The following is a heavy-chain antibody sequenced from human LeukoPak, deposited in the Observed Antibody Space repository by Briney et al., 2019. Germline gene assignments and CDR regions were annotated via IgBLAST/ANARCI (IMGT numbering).Heavy chain of an antibody. J-gene: IGHJ3*02. D-gene: IGHD4-23*01. Sequence: GGSLRLSCEASGFTFSSYSMNWVRQAPGKGLEWVSSISSSSSYIYYADSVKGRFTISRDNAKNSLYLQMNSLRAEDTAVYYCAKLTTVVTPDAFDIWGQGTMVTVSS. CDR2: ISSSSSYI. CDR1: GFTFSSYS. V-gene: IGHV3-21*01. CDR3: AKLTTVVTPDAFDI.